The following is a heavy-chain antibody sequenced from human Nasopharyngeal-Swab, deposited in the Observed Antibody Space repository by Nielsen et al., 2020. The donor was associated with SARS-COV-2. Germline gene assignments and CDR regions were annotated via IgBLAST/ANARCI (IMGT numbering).Heavy chain of an antibody. D-gene: IGHD2-2*01. CDR2: ISSSSSYI. Sequence: GESLKISCAASGFTFSSYSMNWVRQAPGKGLEWVSSISSSSSYIYYADSMKSRFTISRDNAKNSLYLQMNSLRAEDTAVYYCARDPGCSSTSCYVWGQGTLVTVSS. CDR3: ARDPGCSSTSCYV. J-gene: IGHJ4*02. CDR1: GFTFSSYS. V-gene: IGHV3-21*01.